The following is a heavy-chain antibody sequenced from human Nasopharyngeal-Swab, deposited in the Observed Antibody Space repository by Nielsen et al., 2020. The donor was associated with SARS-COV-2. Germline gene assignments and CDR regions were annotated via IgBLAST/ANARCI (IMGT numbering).Heavy chain of an antibody. CDR3: AKRPYCGSNSCYYYFDY. J-gene: IGHJ4*02. CDR2: ISGSGGST. CDR1: RFTFCSYA. Sequence: GESLKISCAASRFTFCSYAMSWVRQAPGKGLEWVSAISGSGGSTYYADSVKGRFTISRDNSKNTLYLQMNSLRAEDTAVYYCAKRPYCGSNSCYYYFDYWGQGTLVTVSS. V-gene: IGHV3-23*01. D-gene: IGHD2-2*01.